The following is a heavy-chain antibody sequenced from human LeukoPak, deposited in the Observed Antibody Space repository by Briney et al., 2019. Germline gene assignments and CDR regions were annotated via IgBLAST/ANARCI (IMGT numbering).Heavy chain of an antibody. D-gene: IGHD3-16*01. CDR3: AKGLFQYDYVWGSYPLSDAFDI. V-gene: IGHV3-9*01. J-gene: IGHJ3*02. CDR1: GFTFDDYA. Sequence: GRSLRLSCAASGFTFDDYAMHWVRQAPGKGLEWVSGISWNSGSIGYADSVKGRFTISRDNAKNSLYLQMNSLRAEDTALYYCAKGLFQYDYVWGSYPLSDAFDIWGQGTMVTVSS. CDR2: ISWNSGSI.